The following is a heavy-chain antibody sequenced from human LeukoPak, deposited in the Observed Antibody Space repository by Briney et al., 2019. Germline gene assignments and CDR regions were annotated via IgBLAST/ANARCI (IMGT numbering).Heavy chain of an antibody. V-gene: IGHV4-61*05. CDR1: GGSISSSSYS. Sequence: SETLSLTCTVSGGSISSSSYSWGWIRQPPGKGLEWIGYIYYSGSTNYNPSLKSRVTISVDTSKNQFSLKLSSVTAADTAVYYCARHRTFGRFGEPIPYVDYWGQGTLVTVSS. CDR2: IYYSGST. D-gene: IGHD3-10*01. CDR3: ARHRTFGRFGEPIPYVDY. J-gene: IGHJ4*02.